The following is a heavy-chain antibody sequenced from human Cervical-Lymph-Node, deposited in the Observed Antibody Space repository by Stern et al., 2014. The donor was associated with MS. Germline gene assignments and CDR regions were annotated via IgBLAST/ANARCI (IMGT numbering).Heavy chain of an antibody. J-gene: IGHJ5*02. CDR1: GG. Sequence: VQLVESGADVKKPGSSVRVSCKASGGISWLRQAPGQGLEWMGGIIPFVGTGTVNYAQNFQGRLTIIADTSTNTTYMELLCLRFDDTAVYYCARGAGDNWFDPWGQGTLVSVSS. V-gene: IGHV1-69*06. CDR2: IIPFVGTGTV. CDR3: ARGAGDNWFDP. D-gene: IGHD3-10*01.